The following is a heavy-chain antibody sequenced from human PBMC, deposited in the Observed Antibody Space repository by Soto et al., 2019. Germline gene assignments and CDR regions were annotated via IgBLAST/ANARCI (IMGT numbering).Heavy chain of an antibody. D-gene: IGHD5-12*01. J-gene: IGHJ6*02. CDR3: ACLGAYGTGYFYYGMDV. CDR2: IYYSGST. Sequence: TLSLTCTVSGGSIISGGYYGCWIRQHPGKGLEWFGYIYYSGSTYYNPSLKSRVTISVDTSKNQFSLKLSSVTAADTAVYYCACLGAYGTGYFYYGMDVWRQGTTVTV. CDR1: GGSIISGGYY. V-gene: IGHV4-31*03.